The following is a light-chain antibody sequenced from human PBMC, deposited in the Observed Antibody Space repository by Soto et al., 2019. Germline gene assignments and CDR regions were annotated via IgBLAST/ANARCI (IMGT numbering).Light chain of an antibody. CDR3: QQYGSSPPLT. CDR1: QSVSSTY. Sequence: EIVLTQSPGTLSLSPGERATLSCRASQSVSSTYLAWYQLKPGQAPRLLIYGASSRATGIPHRFSGSGSGTDFTLTISRLEPEDFTVYYGQQYGSSPPLTFGGGTKVEI. V-gene: IGKV3-20*01. CDR2: GAS. J-gene: IGKJ4*01.